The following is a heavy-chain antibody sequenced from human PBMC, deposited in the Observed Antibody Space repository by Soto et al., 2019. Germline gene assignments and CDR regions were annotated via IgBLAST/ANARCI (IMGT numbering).Heavy chain of an antibody. CDR1: GGTFSSYA. D-gene: IGHD3-10*01. J-gene: IGHJ5*02. V-gene: IGHV1-69*01. CDR2: IIPMYGPA. Sequence: QVPLVQSGAEVKKPGSSVTVSCKASGGTFSSYAIHWVRQAPGQGLEWMGGIIPMYGPAKYAQRFQGRVTITADESTTTGYMELTSLTSQATAVYYCARVTSMVRGVMDNWSDPWGHGTRVTVFS. CDR3: ARVTSMVRGVMDNWSDP.